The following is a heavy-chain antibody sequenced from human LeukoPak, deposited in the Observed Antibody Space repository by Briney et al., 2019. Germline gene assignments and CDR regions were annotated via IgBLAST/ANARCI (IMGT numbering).Heavy chain of an antibody. CDR2: IYYSGST. J-gene: IGHJ5*02. CDR1: GGSISSGGYY. V-gene: IGHV4-31*03. CDR3: ARDLPGSNWFDP. Sequence: SETLSLICTVSGGSISSGGYYWSWIRQHPGKGLEWIGYIYYSGSTYCNPSLKSRVTISVDTSKNQFSLKLSSVTAADTAVYYCARDLPGSNWFDPWGQGTLSPSPQ.